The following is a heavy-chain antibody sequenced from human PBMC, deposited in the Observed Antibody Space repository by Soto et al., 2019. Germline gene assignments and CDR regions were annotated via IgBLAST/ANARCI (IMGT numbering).Heavy chain of an antibody. CDR1: GFTFSNYA. J-gene: IGHJ4*02. CDR2: ISGSGGRS. V-gene: IGHV3-23*01. CDR3: AKAYFVWSSEQPYYFDY. Sequence: EVQLLDSGGGLVQPGGSLRLSCAASGFTFSNYAMTWVRQGPGKGLEWVSGISGSGGRSYYADSVKGRFTTSRDNSKSTLYLQMNSLIAEDTAVYYCAKAYFVWSSEQPYYFDYWGQGTLVTVSS. D-gene: IGHD3-16*01.